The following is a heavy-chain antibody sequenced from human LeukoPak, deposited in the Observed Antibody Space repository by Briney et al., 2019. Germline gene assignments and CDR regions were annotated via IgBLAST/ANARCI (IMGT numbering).Heavy chain of an antibody. CDR2: INHDGSVK. CDR3: AKDSYSKGDY. V-gene: IGHV3-7*01. CDR1: GFTFSSSW. Sequence: GGSLRLSCVASGFTFSSSWMAWVRQAPGKGLQWVANINHDGSVKNYVGSVKGRFAISRDNAQNSFYLQMNSLETDDTAVYYCAKDSYSKGDYWGQGTLVTVSS. J-gene: IGHJ4*02. D-gene: IGHD4-11*01.